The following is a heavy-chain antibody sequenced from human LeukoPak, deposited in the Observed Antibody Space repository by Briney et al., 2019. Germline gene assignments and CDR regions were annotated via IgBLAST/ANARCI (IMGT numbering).Heavy chain of an antibody. D-gene: IGHD3-10*01. J-gene: IGHJ5*02. V-gene: IGHV5-51*01. CDR1: GYSFTSYW. Sequence: GESLKISCKGSGYSFTSYWIGWVRQMPGKGLEWMGIIYPGDSDTRYSPSFQGQVTISADKSISTAYLQWSSLKASDTAMYYCAGHLYYYGSGRSWFDPWGQGTLVTVSS. CDR2: IYPGDSDT. CDR3: AGHLYYYGSGRSWFDP.